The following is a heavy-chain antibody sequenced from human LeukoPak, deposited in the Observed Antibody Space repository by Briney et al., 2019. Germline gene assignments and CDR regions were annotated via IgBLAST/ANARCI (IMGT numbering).Heavy chain of an antibody. CDR3: ARTPYYDFWSGYYSASFDP. V-gene: IGHV1-2*02. CDR1: GYTFTGYY. D-gene: IGHD3-3*01. CDR2: INPNSGGT. Sequence: ASVKVSCKASGYTFTGYYMHWVRQAPGQGLEWMGWINPNSGGTNYAQKYQGRVTMTRDTSIITAYMELSRLRSDDTAVYYCARTPYYDFWSGYYSASFDPWGQGTLVTVSS. J-gene: IGHJ5*02.